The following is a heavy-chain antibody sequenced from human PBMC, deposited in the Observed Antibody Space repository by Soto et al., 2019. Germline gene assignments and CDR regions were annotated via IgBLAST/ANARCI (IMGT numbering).Heavy chain of an antibody. V-gene: IGHV4-30-2*01. CDR2: IYHSGST. CDR1: GGSISRGCYS. Sequence: TSETLSLTCAVSGGSISRGCYSWSWIRQPPGKGLEWIGYIYHSGSTYYNPSLKSRVTISVDRSKNQFSLKLSSVTAADTAVYYCATAPGPYWGQGTLVTVSS. J-gene: IGHJ4*02. CDR3: ATAPGPY.